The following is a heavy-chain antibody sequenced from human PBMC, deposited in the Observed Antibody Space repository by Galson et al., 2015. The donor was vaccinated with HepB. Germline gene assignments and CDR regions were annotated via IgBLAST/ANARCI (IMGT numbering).Heavy chain of an antibody. CDR2: ISPNSGGT. J-gene: IGHJ4*02. Sequence: SVKVSCKASGYTFTAYYMHWVRQAPGQGLEWMGWISPNSGGTNYAQKFQGRVTMTRDTSISTAYMELSRLRSDDTAVYYCTNGLYYYDIVEGYWGQGTLVTVSS. CDR3: TNGLYYYDIVEGY. D-gene: IGHD3-22*01. CDR1: GYTFTAYY. V-gene: IGHV1-2*02.